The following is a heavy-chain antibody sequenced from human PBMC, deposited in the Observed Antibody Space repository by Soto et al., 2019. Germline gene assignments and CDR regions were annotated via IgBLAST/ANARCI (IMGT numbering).Heavy chain of an antibody. CDR2: VYYRGRS. J-gene: IGHJ4*02. V-gene: IGHV4-39*01. Sequence: SETLRLTCTVSGGSVINSICYWGWIPESPGKGLEWIGSVYYRGRSYSKSSLQSRVTISVDTSKNQFSLNFNYVTASDTALYYCVRQRTTVLSQAYFDYWGPGALVTVSS. D-gene: IGHD4-4*01. CDR3: VRQRTTVLSQAYFDY. CDR1: GGSVINSICY.